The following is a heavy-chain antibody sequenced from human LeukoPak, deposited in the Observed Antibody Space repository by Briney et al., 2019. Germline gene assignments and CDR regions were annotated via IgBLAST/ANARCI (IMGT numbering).Heavy chain of an antibody. CDR3: ARDEGIVGATRFDY. CDR2: TYYRSKWYN. D-gene: IGHD1-26*01. Sequence: SQTLSLTCATSGDSVSSNSAAWNWIRQSPSRGLEWLGRTYYRSKWYNDYAVSVKSRITINPDTSKNQFSLQLNSVTPEDTAVYYCARDEGIVGATRFDYWGQGTLVTVSS. V-gene: IGHV6-1*01. J-gene: IGHJ4*02. CDR1: GDSVSSNSAA.